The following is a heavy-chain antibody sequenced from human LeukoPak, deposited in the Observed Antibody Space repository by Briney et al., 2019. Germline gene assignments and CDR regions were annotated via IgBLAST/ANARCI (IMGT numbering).Heavy chain of an antibody. V-gene: IGHV3-7*01. CDR3: ARDNDSFGRVYYYYYMDV. Sequence: PGGSLRLSCAASGFTFSSYWMSWVRQAPGKGLEWVANIKQDGSEKYYVDSVKGRFTISRDNAKNSLYLQMNSLRAEDTAVYYCARDNDSFGRVYYYYYMDVWGQGTTVTVSS. CDR1: GFTFSSYW. J-gene: IGHJ6*03. D-gene: IGHD3-3*01. CDR2: IKQDGSEK.